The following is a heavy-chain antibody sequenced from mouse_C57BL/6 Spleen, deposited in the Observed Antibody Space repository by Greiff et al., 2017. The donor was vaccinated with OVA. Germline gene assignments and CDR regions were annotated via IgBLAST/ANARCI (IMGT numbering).Heavy chain of an antibody. Sequence: VQLQQSGAELVRPGASVKLSCTASGFNIKDDYMHWVKQRPEQGLEWIGWIDPENGDTEYASKFQGKATITADTSSNTAYLQLSSLTSEDTAVYYCTPGCYGSSDGFAYGGQGTLVTGSA. J-gene: IGHJ3*01. D-gene: IGHD1-1*01. CDR3: TPGCYGSSDGFAY. V-gene: IGHV14-4*01. CDR2: IDPENGDT. CDR1: GFNIKDDY.